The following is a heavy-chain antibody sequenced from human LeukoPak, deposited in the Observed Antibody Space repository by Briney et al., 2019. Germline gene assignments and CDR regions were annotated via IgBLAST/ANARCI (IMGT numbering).Heavy chain of an antibody. J-gene: IGHJ3*02. CDR1: GGSISPYY. CDR2: IYYSGST. D-gene: IGHD3-9*01. V-gene: IGHV4-59*01. Sequence: ASETLSLTCTVSGGSISPYYWSWIRQPPGKGLEWIGYIYYSGSTNYNPSLKSRVTISVDTSKNQFSLKLSSVTAADTAVYYCARGHWYYDILTGYYSGAFDIWGQGTMVTVSS. CDR3: ARGHWYYDILTGYYSGAFDI.